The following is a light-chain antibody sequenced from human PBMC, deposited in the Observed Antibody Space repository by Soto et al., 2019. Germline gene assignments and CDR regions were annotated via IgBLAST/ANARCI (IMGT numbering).Light chain of an antibody. CDR1: QSIAGY. CDR2: AAS. CDR3: QQTYSFPPT. J-gene: IGKJ1*01. Sequence: DIQMTQSPSSLSASVGDRVTITCRASQSIAGYLNWFRQKPGRAPELLIYAASSLQSGVPSRFSGSGSGTDFTLTISSLQPEDFATYYCQQTYSFPPTFGQGTKVEI. V-gene: IGKV1-39*01.